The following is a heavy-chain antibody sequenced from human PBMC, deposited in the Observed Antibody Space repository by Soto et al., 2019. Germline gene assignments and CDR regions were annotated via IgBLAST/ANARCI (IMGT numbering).Heavy chain of an antibody. D-gene: IGHD4-4*01. CDR3: ARDISNYVVSYGMDV. Sequence: EVQLVESGGGLVQPGGSLRLSCAASGFTFSSYEMNWVRQAPGKGVGWVSYISSSGSTIYYADSVKGRFTITRDNAKNSLYLQMNSLRAEDTAVYYCARDISNYVVSYGMDVWGQGTTVTVSS. V-gene: IGHV3-48*03. CDR2: ISSSGSTI. CDR1: GFTFSSYE. J-gene: IGHJ6*02.